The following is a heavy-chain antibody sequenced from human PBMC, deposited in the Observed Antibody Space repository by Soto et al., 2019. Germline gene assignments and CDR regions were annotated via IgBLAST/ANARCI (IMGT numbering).Heavy chain of an antibody. CDR1: GFTFSRFF. CDR2: IGANGGGT. D-gene: IGHD4-17*01. V-gene: IGHV3-23*01. CDR3: ARDPNGDYLGAFDF. Sequence: EVQLLEPGGGLVQPGVSLRLSCAASGFTFSRFFMSWVRQAPGKGLAWVSGIGANGGGTYYADSVKGRFIISRDNSKNKLYLQMNSLRAEDTAVYYCARDPNGDYLGAFDFWGQKTMVTVSS. J-gene: IGHJ3*01.